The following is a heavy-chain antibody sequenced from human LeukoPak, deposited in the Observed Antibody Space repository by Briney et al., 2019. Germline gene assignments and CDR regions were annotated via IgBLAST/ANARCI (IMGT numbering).Heavy chain of an antibody. CDR1: GFIFSNYA. Sequence: GGSLRLSRAASGFIFSNYAMHWVRQAPGKGLEWVAVISYDGSKKYYADSVKGRFTISRDNSKNTVYLQMNRLRAEDTAMHYCASSFSGSYGDYWGQGTLVTVSS. CDR2: ISYDGSKK. D-gene: IGHD1-26*01. J-gene: IGHJ4*02. V-gene: IGHV3-30*01. CDR3: ASSFSGSYGDY.